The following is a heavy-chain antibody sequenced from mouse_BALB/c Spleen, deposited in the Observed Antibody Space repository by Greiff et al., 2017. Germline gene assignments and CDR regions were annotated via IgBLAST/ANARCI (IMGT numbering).Heavy chain of an antibody. CDR1: GFTFSDYG. D-gene: IGHD1-2*01. Sequence: EVMLVESGGGLVQPGGSRKLSCAASGFTFSDYGMAWVRQAPGKGPEWVAFISNLAYSIYYADTVTGRFTISRENAKNTLYLEMSSLRSEDTAMYYCARGGLRLMDYWGQGTSVTVSS. J-gene: IGHJ4*01. CDR2: ISNLAYSI. V-gene: IGHV5-15*02. CDR3: ARGGLRLMDY.